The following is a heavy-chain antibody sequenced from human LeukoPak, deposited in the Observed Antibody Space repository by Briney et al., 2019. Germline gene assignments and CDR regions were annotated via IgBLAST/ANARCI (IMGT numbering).Heavy chain of an antibody. Sequence: ASVRVSCKASGYTFTGYYMHWVRQAPGQGLEWMGWINPNSGGTNYAQKFQGRVTMTRDTSISTAYMELSRLRSDDTAVYYCASRPYSGSYPGSDYWGQGTLVTVSS. V-gene: IGHV1-2*02. D-gene: IGHD1-26*01. CDR2: INPNSGGT. CDR1: GYTFTGYY. CDR3: ASRPYSGSYPGSDY. J-gene: IGHJ4*02.